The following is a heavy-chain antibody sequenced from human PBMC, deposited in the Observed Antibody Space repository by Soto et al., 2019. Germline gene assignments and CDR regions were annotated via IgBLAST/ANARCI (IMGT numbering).Heavy chain of an antibody. D-gene: IGHD3-10*01. CDR1: GFSLSTSEMC. CDR2: IDWDDDK. Sequence: SGPTLVNPTQTLTLTCTFSGFSLSTSEMCVSWIRQPPGKALEWLALIDWDDDKYYSTSLQTRLTISKDTSKNQVVLTMTSMDPVDTATYYCARTLDYHGSGSNYGFDYCGQGALVTGSS. CDR3: ARTLDYHGSGSNYGFDY. J-gene: IGHJ4*02. V-gene: IGHV2-70*01.